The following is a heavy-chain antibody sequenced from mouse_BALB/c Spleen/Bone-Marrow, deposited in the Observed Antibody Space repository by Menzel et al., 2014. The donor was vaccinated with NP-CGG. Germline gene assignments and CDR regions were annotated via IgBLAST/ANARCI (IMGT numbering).Heavy chain of an antibody. CDR3: TRSMGFYYAMDY. Sequence: EVQLQQSGTVLARPGASVKMSCKASGYTFTIYWMHWVKQRPGQGLEWIGAIYPGNSDTSYNQKFKGKAKLTAVTSTSTAYMELSSLTSEDSAVYYCTRSMGFYYAMDYWGQGTSVTVSS. J-gene: IGHJ4*01. D-gene: IGHD2-3*01. CDR2: IYPGNSDT. CDR1: GYTFTIYW. V-gene: IGHV1-5*01.